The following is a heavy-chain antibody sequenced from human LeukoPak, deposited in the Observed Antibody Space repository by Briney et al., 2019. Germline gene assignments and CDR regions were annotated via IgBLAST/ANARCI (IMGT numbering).Heavy chain of an antibody. CDR3: ARGRSYYYGSGSYYNVFDY. V-gene: IGHV4-34*01. D-gene: IGHD3-10*01. CDR1: GGSFSGYY. J-gene: IGHJ4*02. CDR2: INHSGST. Sequence: PSETLSLTCAVYGGSFSGYYWSWIRQPPGKGLEWIGEINHSGSTNYNPSLKSRVTISVDTSKNQFSLKLSSVTAADTAVYYCARGRSYYYGSGSYYNVFDYWGQGTLVTVSS.